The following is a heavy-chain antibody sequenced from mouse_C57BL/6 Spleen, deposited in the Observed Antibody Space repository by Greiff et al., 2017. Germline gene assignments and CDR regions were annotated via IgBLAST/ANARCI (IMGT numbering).Heavy chain of an antibody. CDR2: INPSSGYT. CDR1: GYTFTSYW. J-gene: IGHJ3*01. V-gene: IGHV1-7*01. Sequence: QVQLMESGAELAKPGASVKLSCKASGYTFTSYWMHWVKQRPGQGLEWIGYINPSSGYTKYNQKFKDKATLTEDKSSSTAYMQLSSLTYEDSAVYYSARDYNGFADWGQGTLVTVSA. CDR3: ARDYNGFAD. D-gene: IGHD2-12*01.